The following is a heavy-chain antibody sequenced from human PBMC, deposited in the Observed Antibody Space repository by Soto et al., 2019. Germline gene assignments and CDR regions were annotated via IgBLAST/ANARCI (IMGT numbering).Heavy chain of an antibody. Sequence: QVQLVQSGAEVKKPGSSVKVSCKASRGTFSSYAISWVRQAPGQGLEWMGGIIPIFGTANYAQKFQGRVTITADKSTSTAYMELSSLRSEDTAVYYCARPSVDYGGNAAEYFQHWGQGTLVTVSS. J-gene: IGHJ1*01. CDR3: ARPSVDYGGNAAEYFQH. V-gene: IGHV1-69*06. CDR2: IIPIFGTA. D-gene: IGHD4-17*01. CDR1: RGTFSSYA.